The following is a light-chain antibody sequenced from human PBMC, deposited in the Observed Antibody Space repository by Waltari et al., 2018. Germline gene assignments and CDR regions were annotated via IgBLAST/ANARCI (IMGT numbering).Light chain of an antibody. CDR2: GAS. J-gene: IGKJ1*01. CDR3: QQYGSSPPWM. V-gene: IGKV3-20*01. CDR1: QSVSSSY. Sequence: EIVLTQSPGTLSLSPGERATLSCRASQSVSSSYFAWYHQKPGQAPRLLLSGASRRATGIPDRFSGSGSGTDFTLTISRLEPEDFAVYYCQQYGSSPPWMFGQGTKVEIK.